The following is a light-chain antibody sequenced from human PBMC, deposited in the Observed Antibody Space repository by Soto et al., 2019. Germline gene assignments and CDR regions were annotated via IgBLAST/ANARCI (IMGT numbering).Light chain of an antibody. Sequence: EIVLTQSPGTLSLSPGDRATLSCRASQSVSSSYLAWYQQKPGQAPGLLIYGASSRATGIPDRFSGSGSGTDFTLTISRLEPEDFATYYCQQSYSTPLTFGGGTKVEIK. CDR1: QSVSSSY. J-gene: IGKJ4*01. CDR2: GAS. V-gene: IGKV3-20*01. CDR3: QQSYSTPLT.